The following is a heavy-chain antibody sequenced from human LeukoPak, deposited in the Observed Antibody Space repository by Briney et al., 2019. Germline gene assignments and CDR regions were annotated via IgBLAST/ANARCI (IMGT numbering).Heavy chain of an antibody. CDR2: IRRAIYGGTT. CDR3: SRAVSGYFGLYYFDY. J-gene: IGHJ4*02. CDR1: GFTFGDYA. Sequence: GGSLRLSCAASGFTFGDYAMTWVRQAPGKGLEWVGFIRRAIYGGTTEYAASVKGRFTISGDDSKTIVHLQMNSLKTEDTAVYYCSRAVSGYFGLYYFDYWGQGTLVTVSS. D-gene: IGHD3-10*01. V-gene: IGHV3-49*04.